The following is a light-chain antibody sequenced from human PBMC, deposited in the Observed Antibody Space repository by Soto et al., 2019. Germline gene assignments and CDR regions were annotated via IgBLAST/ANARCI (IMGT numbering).Light chain of an antibody. CDR1: QSVTARY. CDR3: QQYNNWPLHT. J-gene: IGKJ2*01. CDR2: GAS. Sequence: EIVLTQSPGTLSLSPGERATLSCKARQSVTARYLAWYQQRRGQAPTLLIYGASVRAPGIPDRFSGGGSGTDFTLTISRMEPEDFAVYYCQQYNNWPLHTFGQGTKLEIK. V-gene: IGKV3-20*01.